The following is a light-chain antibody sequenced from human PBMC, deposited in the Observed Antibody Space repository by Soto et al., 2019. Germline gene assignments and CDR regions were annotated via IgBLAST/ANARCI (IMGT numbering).Light chain of an antibody. CDR2: SNN. J-gene: IGLJ3*02. V-gene: IGLV1-44*01. CDR1: SSNIGSNT. Sequence: QSVLTQPPSASGTPGQRVTISCSGSSSNIGSNTVNWYQQLPGTAPKLLIYSNNQRPSGVPDRLSGSKSGTSASLAISGLQSEDEADYYYAARDDSLNGSWVFGGGTKLTVL. CDR3: AARDDSLNGSWV.